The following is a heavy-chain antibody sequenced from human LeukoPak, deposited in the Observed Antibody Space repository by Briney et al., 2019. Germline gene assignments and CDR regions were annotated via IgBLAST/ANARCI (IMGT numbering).Heavy chain of an antibody. CDR3: AREGYDSSGYYYEYYFDY. D-gene: IGHD3-22*01. CDR1: GFTFSSYA. J-gene: IGHJ4*02. Sequence: PGGSLRLSCAASGFTFSSYAMHWVRQAPGKGLEWVAVISYDGGNKYYADSVKGRFTISRDNSKNTLYLQMNSLRAEDTAVYYCAREGYDSSGYYYEYYFDYWGQGTLVTVSS. CDR2: ISYDGGNK. V-gene: IGHV3-30-3*01.